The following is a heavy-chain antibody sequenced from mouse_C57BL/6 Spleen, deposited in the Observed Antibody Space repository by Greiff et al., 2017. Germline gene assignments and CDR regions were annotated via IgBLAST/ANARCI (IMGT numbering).Heavy chain of an antibody. CDR3: ARVIDYDGPYAMDY. J-gene: IGHJ4*01. D-gene: IGHD2-4*01. CDR2: ISDGGSYT. V-gene: IGHV5-4*03. Sequence: DVKLVESGGGLVKPGGSLKLSCAASGFTFSSYAMSWVRQTPEKRLEWVATISDGGSYTYYPENVQGRFTISRDNAKNKLYLQKSHLKSEDTAMYYCARVIDYDGPYAMDYWGQGTSVTGSS. CDR1: GFTFSSYA.